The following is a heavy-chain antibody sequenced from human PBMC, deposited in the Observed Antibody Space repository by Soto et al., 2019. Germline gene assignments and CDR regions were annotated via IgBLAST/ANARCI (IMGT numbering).Heavy chain of an antibody. D-gene: IGHD3-10*01. Sequence: QVQLQESGPGLVKPSQTLSLTCTVSGGSISSGGYYWSWIRQHPGKGLEWLGYIYYSGSTYYTPSLKSRGTMSVDTSKNQYSLKLSSVTAADTAVYYRARVAGGYYYDGMDVWGQGTTVTVSS. J-gene: IGHJ6*02. V-gene: IGHV4-31*03. CDR1: GGSISSGGYY. CDR3: ARVAGGYYYDGMDV. CDR2: IYYSGST.